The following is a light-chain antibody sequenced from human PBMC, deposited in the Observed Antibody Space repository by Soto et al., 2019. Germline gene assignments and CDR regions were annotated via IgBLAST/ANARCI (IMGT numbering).Light chain of an antibody. Sequence: DIQMTQSPSTLSGSVGDRVTITCRASQTIGTWLAWYQQKPGKAPKLLIYKASSLESGVPFRFSGSGSGAEFTLTISSLQPDDFATYYCQQLHGYPITFGQGTRLEIK. J-gene: IGKJ5*01. CDR2: KAS. CDR3: QQLHGYPIT. CDR1: QTIGTW. V-gene: IGKV1-5*03.